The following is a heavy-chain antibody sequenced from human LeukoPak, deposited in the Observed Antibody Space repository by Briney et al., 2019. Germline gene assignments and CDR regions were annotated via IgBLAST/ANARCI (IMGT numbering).Heavy chain of an antibody. D-gene: IGHD4-23*01. Sequence: PSETLSLTCTVSGGSISSYYWSWIRQPPGQGLEWMGYIYYSGSTNYHPSLKSRVTISVGTSKNQFALKLSSVTAADTAVYYCAIQVVTVLYFDLWGRGTLVTVSS. V-gene: IGHV4-59*01. CDR2: IYYSGST. CDR3: AIQVVTVLYFDL. J-gene: IGHJ2*01. CDR1: GGSISSYY.